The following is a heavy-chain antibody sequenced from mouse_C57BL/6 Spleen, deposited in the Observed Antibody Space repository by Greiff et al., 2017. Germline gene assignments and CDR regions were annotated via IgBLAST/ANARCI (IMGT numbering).Heavy chain of an antibody. Sequence: VKVVEPGPGLVAPSQSLSITCTVSGFSLTSYAISWVRQPPGKGLEWLGVIWTGGGTNYNSAPKSRLSISKVNAKSQVFLKMNSLQTDDTAMYYCAREGYAMDYWGQGTSVTVSS. CDR3: AREGYAMDY. CDR1: GFSLTSYA. CDR2: IWTGGGT. V-gene: IGHV2-9-1*01. J-gene: IGHJ4*01.